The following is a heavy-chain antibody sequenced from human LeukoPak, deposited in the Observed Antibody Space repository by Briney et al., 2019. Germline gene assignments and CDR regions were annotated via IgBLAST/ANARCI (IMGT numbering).Heavy chain of an antibody. V-gene: IGHV1-58*01. CDR3: AADGAVPDAFDI. CDR2: IVVGSGNT. CDR1: GFTFSSSA. Sequence: SVKVSCKASGFTFSSSAVQWVRHARGQRLEWIGWIVVGSGNTKYAQKFQERVTITRDMSTSTAYMELSSLRSEDTAVYYCAADGAVPDAFDIWGQGTIVTVSS. J-gene: IGHJ3*02.